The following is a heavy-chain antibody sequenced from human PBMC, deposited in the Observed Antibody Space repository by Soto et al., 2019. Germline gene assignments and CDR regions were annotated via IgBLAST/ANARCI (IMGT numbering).Heavy chain of an antibody. CDR3: ARYTMGYYGSGTKKAYFDY. D-gene: IGHD3-10*01. CDR1: GGSISSYY. CDR2: IYYSGST. J-gene: IGHJ4*02. V-gene: IGHV4-59*01. Sequence: SETLSLTCTVSGGSISSYYWSWIRQPPGKGLEWIGYIYYSGSTNYNPSLKSRVTISVDTSKNQFSLKLSSVTAADTAVYYCARYTMGYYGSGTKKAYFDYWGQGTLVTVS.